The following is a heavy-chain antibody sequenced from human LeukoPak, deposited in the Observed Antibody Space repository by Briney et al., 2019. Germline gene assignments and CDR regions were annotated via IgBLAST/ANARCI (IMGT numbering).Heavy chain of an antibody. CDR1: GYTFTGYY. D-gene: IGHD5-12*01. CDR3: ARGWAGTAYYDWDFFRFDY. J-gene: IGHJ4*02. Sequence: ASVKVSCKASGYTFTGYYMHWVRQAPGQGLEWMGWINPNSGGTSYAQRFQGRVTLTRDTSISTAYMELSRLRSGDTAVYYCARGWAGTAYYDWDFFRFDYWGQGTLVTVSS. CDR2: INPNSGGT. V-gene: IGHV1-2*02.